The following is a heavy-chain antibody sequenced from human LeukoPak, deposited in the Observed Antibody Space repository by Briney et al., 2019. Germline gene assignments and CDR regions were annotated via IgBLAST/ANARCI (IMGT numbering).Heavy chain of an antibody. CDR2: ISGSGGST. CDR3: AKAPGIAVAGTTWHPDY. Sequence: GGSLRLSCVASGFTFSSYAMSWVRQAPGKGLEWVSAISGSGGSTYYADSVKGRFTISRDNSKNTLYLQMNSLRAEDTAVYYCAKAPGIAVAGTTWHPDYWGQGTLVTVSS. V-gene: IGHV3-23*01. D-gene: IGHD6-19*01. J-gene: IGHJ4*02. CDR1: GFTFSSYA.